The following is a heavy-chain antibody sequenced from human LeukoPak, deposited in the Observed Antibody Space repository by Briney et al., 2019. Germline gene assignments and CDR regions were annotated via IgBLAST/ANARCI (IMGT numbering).Heavy chain of an antibody. D-gene: IGHD3-10*01. J-gene: IGHJ5*02. CDR3: ARDFFGVNWFDP. CDR1: GGSISSSSYY. CDR2: IYYSGST. V-gene: IGHV4-39*07. Sequence: SETLSLTCTVSGGSISSSSYYWGWIRQPPGKGLEWIGSIYYSGSTYYNPSLKSRVTISVDTSKNQFSLKLSSVTAADTAVYYCARDFFGVNWFDPWGQGTLVTVSS.